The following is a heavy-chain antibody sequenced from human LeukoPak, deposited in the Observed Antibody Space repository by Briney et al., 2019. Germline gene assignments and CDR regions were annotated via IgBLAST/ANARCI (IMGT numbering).Heavy chain of an antibody. J-gene: IGHJ6*04. V-gene: IGHV3-23*01. CDR2: ISGSGGST. CDR1: GFTFSSYA. D-gene: IGHD2-2*01. Sequence: GGSLRLSCAASGFTFSSYAMSWVRQAPGKGLEWVSAISGSGGSTYYADSVKGRFTISRDNSKNTLYLQMNSLRAEDTAVYYCAKGVVPAASTYYYYYYYGMDVWSKGTTVTVSS. CDR3: AKGVVPAASTYYYYYYYGMDV.